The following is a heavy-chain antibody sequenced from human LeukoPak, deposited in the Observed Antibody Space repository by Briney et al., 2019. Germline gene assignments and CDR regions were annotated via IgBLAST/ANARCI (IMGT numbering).Heavy chain of an antibody. V-gene: IGHV4-34*01. Sequence: SETLSLTCAVYGGSFSGYYWSWIRQPPGKGLEWIGEINHSGSTNYNPSLKSRVTISVDTSKNQFSLKLSSVTAADTAVSYCASPSFTRWGQGTLVTVSS. CDR3: ASPSFTR. CDR1: GGSFSGYY. J-gene: IGHJ4*02. CDR2: INHSGST. D-gene: IGHD1-1*01.